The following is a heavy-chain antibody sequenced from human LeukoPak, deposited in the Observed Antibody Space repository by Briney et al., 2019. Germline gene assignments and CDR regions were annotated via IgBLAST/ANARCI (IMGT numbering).Heavy chain of an antibody. V-gene: IGHV4-34*01. D-gene: IGHD3-10*01. J-gene: IGHJ4*02. CDR2: INHSGST. Sequence: PSETLSLTCAVYGGSFSGYYWSWIRQPPGKGLEWVGEINHSGSTNYNPSLKSRVTISVDTSKNQFSLKLSSVTAADTAVYYYARRRTMVRGVRYYFDYWGQGTLVTVSS. CDR3: ARRRTMVRGVRYYFDY. CDR1: GGSFSGYY.